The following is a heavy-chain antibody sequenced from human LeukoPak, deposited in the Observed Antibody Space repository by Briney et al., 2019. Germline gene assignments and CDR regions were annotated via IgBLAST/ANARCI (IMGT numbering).Heavy chain of an antibody. D-gene: IGHD3-22*01. CDR1: GFTFSSYA. V-gene: IGHV3-23*01. Sequence: GGSLRLSCAASGFTFSSYAMSWVRQAPGKGLEGVSAISGSGGSTYYADSVKGRFTISRDNSKNTLYLQMNSLRAEDTAVYYCAKDFSLGFYYDSSGSDYWGQGTLVTVSS. J-gene: IGHJ4*02. CDR2: ISGSGGST. CDR3: AKDFSLGFYYDSSGSDY.